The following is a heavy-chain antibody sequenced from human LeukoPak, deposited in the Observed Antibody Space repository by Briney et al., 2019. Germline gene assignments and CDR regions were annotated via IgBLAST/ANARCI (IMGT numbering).Heavy chain of an antibody. CDR3: ARVPAALNWFEP. V-gene: IGHV4-30-4*08. D-gene: IGHD2-2*01. J-gene: IGHJ5*02. Sequence: SETLSLTCTVSGGSISSGDYYWSWIRQPPGKGLEWIGYIYYSGSTYYNPSLKSRVTISVDTSKNQFSLKLSSVTAADTAVYYCARVPAALNWFEPWGQGTLVTVSS. CDR2: IYYSGST. CDR1: GGSISSGDYY.